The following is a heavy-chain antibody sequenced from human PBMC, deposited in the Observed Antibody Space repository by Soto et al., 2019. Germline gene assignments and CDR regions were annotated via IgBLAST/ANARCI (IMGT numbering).Heavy chain of an antibody. CDR2: INPSGGST. CDR3: ARVYPSDTRYGYVGNNWFDP. V-gene: IGHV1-46*03. J-gene: IGHJ5*02. CDR1: GYSFTSHY. Sequence: ASVKVSCKAIGYSFTSHYMHWVRQAPGQGLEWMGIINPSGGSTSYAQKFQGRVTMTRDTSTSTVYMELSSLRSEDTAVYYCARVYPSDTRYGYVGNNWFDPWGQGTLVTVSS. D-gene: IGHD5-18*01.